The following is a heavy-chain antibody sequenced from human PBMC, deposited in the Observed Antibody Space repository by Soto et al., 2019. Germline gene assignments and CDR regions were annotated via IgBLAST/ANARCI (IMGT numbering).Heavy chain of an antibody. CDR1: GYTFTTYA. J-gene: IGHJ5*02. V-gene: IGHV1-3*01. CDR3: VRGPLRNWFDP. CDR2: INAGNGNT. Sequence: RASVKVSCKASGYTFTTYAMHWVHQAPGHRLEWMGWINAGNGNTKYSQKFQGRVTITRDTSASTAYMELSSLRSEDTAVYYCVRGPLRNWFDPWGQGTLVTVSS.